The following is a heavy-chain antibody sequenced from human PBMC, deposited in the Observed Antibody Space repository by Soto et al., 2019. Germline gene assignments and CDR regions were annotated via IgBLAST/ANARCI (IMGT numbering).Heavy chain of an antibody. Sequence: PEGPLRLTCATSGFTFSDEYKWGSSRAPGGGLEWVSDIGTRGNTKYYAESVRGRFTISRDKAKNSLYLQMNSLRADDTAVYYCARDETEYYGGYYEYWGPG. V-gene: IGHV3-11*01. CDR1: GFTFSDEY. CDR2: IGTRGNTK. CDR3: ARDETEYYGGYYEY. J-gene: IGHJ4*02. D-gene: IGHD4-17*01.